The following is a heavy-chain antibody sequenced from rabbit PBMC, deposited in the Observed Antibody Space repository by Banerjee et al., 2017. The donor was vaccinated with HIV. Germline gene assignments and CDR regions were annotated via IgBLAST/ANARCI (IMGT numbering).Heavy chain of an antibody. CDR2: IYGGSSYSP. CDR3: ARDLAGIIGWNFGL. CDR1: GFTISSRYW. Sequence: QEQLVESGGGLVQPEGSLTLTCTASGFTISSRYWICWVRQAPGKGLELIACIYGGSSYSPWYASWAKGRFIISKTSSTTVTLQMTSLTAADTATYFCARDLAGIIGWNFGLWGQGTLVTVS. D-gene: IGHD4-1*01. J-gene: IGHJ4*01. V-gene: IGHV1S45*01.